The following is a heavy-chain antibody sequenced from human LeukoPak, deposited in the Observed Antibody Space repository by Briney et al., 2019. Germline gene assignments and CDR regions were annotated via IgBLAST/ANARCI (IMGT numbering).Heavy chain of an antibody. CDR1: GGSLSYYY. V-gene: IGHV4-34*01. Sequence: SETLSLTCAVYGGSLSYYYWSWLRQSPEKGLEWIGEINRSGSTNYNPSLKSRVSISVDTSKNQFSLKLSSVTAADTAIYYCARGGFYCGDDCYVDYCGQGALVTVSS. D-gene: IGHD2-21*02. J-gene: IGHJ4*02. CDR3: ARGGFYCGDDCYVDY. CDR2: INRSGST.